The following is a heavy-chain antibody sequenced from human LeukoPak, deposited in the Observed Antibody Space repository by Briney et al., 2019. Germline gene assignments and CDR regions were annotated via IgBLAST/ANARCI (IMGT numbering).Heavy chain of an antibody. V-gene: IGHV4-4*07. J-gene: IGHJ4*02. D-gene: IGHD3-22*01. CDR1: GGSITGYY. CDR3: AREEFLHEIDSSGYFVY. Sequence: PSETLSLTCTVSGGSITGYYWNWTRQPAGQGLEWLGRVYSSGVGNYNPSLTSRVTMSVDTSKNQFSLKLTSLTAAYTAVYYCAREEFLHEIDSSGYFVYWGQGTLVTVSS. CDR2: VYSSGVG.